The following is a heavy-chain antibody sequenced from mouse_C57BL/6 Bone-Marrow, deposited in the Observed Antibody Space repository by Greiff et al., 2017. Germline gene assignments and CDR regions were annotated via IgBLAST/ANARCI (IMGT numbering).Heavy chain of an antibody. D-gene: IGHD1-1*01. CDR1: GYTFTDYE. CDR2: IDPETGGT. Sequence: VQLQQSGAELVRPGASVTLSCKASGYTFTDYEMHWVKQTPVHGLEWIGAIDPETGGTAYNQKFKGKAILTADKSSSTAYMELRSLTSEDSAVYYCTRGGYYGSSYGYFDVWGTGTTVTVSS. V-gene: IGHV1-15*01. CDR3: TRGGYYGSSYGYFDV. J-gene: IGHJ1*03.